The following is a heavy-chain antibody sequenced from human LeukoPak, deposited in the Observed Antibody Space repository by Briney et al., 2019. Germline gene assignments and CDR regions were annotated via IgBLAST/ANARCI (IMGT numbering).Heavy chain of an antibody. D-gene: IGHD3-22*01. Sequence: SETLSLTCTVSGGSISSGGYYWSWIRQHPGKGLEGIGYIYYSGSTYYNTSLKSRVTISVDTSKKQFSLKLSSVTAADTAVYYCARVENYYESSGGSDWFDPWGQGTLVTVSS. CDR2: IYYSGST. V-gene: IGHV4-31*03. CDR3: ARVENYYESSGGSDWFDP. J-gene: IGHJ5*02. CDR1: GGSISSGGYY.